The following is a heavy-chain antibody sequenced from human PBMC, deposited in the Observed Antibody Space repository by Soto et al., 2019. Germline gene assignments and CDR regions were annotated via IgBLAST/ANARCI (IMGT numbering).Heavy chain of an antibody. CDR3: ARDFSKTTVGVVDS. Sequence: PVESQTISCGASGVIFSDYYMAWIRHAPGKGLEWIGYINNGGDIVHYSDAVRGRFRISRDNTKKSLYLKMTSLRAEDTAIYYCARDFSKTTVGVVDSWGQGALVTVSS. CDR2: INNGGDIV. J-gene: IGHJ4*02. V-gene: IGHV3-11*01. D-gene: IGHD3-16*01. CDR1: GVIFSDYY.